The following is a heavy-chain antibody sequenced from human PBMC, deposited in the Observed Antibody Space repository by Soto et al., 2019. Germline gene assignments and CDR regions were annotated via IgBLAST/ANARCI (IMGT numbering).Heavy chain of an antibody. CDR2: TYYRSKWYN. Sequence: PSQTLSLTSAISGDSVSSNSAAWSSIRQSPSGGLEWMGRTYYRSKWYNDYAVSVKSRITINPDTSKNQFPLQLNSVTPEDTAVYYCAKGGYSSGWYGSFDYWGQGTLVTVSS. D-gene: IGHD6-19*01. V-gene: IGHV6-1*01. J-gene: IGHJ4*02. CDR3: AKGGYSSGWYGSFDY. CDR1: GDSVSSNSAA.